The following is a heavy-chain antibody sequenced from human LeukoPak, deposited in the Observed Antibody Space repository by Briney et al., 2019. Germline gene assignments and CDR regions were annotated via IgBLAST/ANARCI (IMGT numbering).Heavy chain of an antibody. Sequence: PSETLSLTCAVYGGSFSGYYWSWIRQSPGKGLEWIGEINHSGSTNYNPSLKSRVTISVDTSKNQFSLKLSSVTAADTAVYYCARVRWFGNIDYWGQGTLVTVSS. CDR3: ARVRWFGNIDY. CDR2: INHSGST. V-gene: IGHV4-34*01. J-gene: IGHJ4*02. D-gene: IGHD3-10*01. CDR1: GGSFSGYY.